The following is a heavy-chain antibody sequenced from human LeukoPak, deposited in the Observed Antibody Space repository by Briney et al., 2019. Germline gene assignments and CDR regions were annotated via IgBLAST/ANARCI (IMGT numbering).Heavy chain of an antibody. D-gene: IGHD6-19*01. CDR1: GYIFANYA. Sequence: GGSLRLSCTASGYIFANYAMNWVRQAPGKGLEWVSFISSSSDFIYYADSVKGRFTISRDNAKSSLYLQMNSLRVEDTAIYYCARDLAVAGHNWFDPWGQGTLVIVSS. CDR3: ARDLAVAGHNWFDP. V-gene: IGHV3-21*06. CDR2: ISSSSDFI. J-gene: IGHJ5*02.